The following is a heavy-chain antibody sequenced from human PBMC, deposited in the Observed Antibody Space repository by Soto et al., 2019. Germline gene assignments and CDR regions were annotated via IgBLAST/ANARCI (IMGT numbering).Heavy chain of an antibody. D-gene: IGHD6-19*01. CDR1: GGSVIDKTYC. V-gene: IGHV4-61*01. J-gene: IGHJ4*02. CDR2: VYYSGTT. Sequence: SETLSLTCSVSGGSVIDKTYCWICIGQPPWNGLEWIGYVYYSGTTNYNPSLKSRVSISVDTSQNQFSLRLNSVTAADTALYYCARTTAVPDTLRSRYYFDYWGQGTLVTVSS. CDR3: ARTTAVPDTLRSRYYFDY.